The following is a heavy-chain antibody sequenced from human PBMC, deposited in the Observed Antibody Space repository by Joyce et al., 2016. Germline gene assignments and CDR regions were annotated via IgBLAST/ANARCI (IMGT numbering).Heavy chain of an antibody. CDR1: GLRFSQFY. D-gene: IGHD3-22*01. Sequence: EVRLVESGGGLVQPGGSLRLSCEVSGLRFSQFYINWVRQAPGKGLEWVSSSKNKPDGYITEYAASVKDRFTISRDDSKSSLYLQMNSLRSEDTAFYYCATEGASSGPDFDRWGQGTLVTVSS. J-gene: IGHJ4*02. CDR2: SKNKPDGYIT. V-gene: IGHV3-72*01. CDR3: ATEGASSGPDFDR.